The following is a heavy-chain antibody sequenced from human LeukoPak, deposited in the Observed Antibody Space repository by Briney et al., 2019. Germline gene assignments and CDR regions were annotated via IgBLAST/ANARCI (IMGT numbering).Heavy chain of an antibody. J-gene: IGHJ3*02. CDR2: IYYSGST. D-gene: IGHD4/OR15-4a*01. CDR1: GGSISSYY. V-gene: IGHV4-59*01. CDR3: ARHANSDAFDI. Sequence: SETLSLTCTVSGGSISSYYWSWIRQPPGKGLEWIGYIYYSGSTNYNPSLKSRVTISVDTSKNQFSLKLSSVTAADTAVYYCARHANSDAFDIWGQGTMVTVSS.